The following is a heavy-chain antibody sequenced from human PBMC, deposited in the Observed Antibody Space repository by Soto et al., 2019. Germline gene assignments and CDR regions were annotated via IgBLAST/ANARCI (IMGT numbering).Heavy chain of an antibody. V-gene: IGHV1-69*12. CDR2: IIPIFGTA. CDR3: ARGDVVRIGTSLWFDP. Sequence: QVQLVQSGAEVKKPGSSVKVSCKASGGTFSSYAISWVRQAPGQGLEWMGGIIPIFGTANYAQKFQGRVTITADESTSPADMELSSLRSEDTAVYYCARGDVVRIGTSLWFDPWGQGTLVTVSS. J-gene: IGHJ5*02. D-gene: IGHD2-2*01. CDR1: GGTFSSYA.